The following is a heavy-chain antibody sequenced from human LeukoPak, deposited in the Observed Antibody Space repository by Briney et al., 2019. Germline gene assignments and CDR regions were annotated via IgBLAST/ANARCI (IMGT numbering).Heavy chain of an antibody. D-gene: IGHD3-22*01. CDR2: IYHSGST. CDR1: GGSISSGGYS. V-gene: IGHV4-30-2*01. J-gene: IGHJ4*02. Sequence: SETLSLTCAVSGGSISSGGYSWSWIRQPPGKGLEWIGYIYHSGSTYYNPSLKSRVTISVDRSKNQFSLKLCSVTAADTAVYYCARVRGLGYYDSSGYLDYWGQGTLVTVSS. CDR3: ARVRGLGYYDSSGYLDY.